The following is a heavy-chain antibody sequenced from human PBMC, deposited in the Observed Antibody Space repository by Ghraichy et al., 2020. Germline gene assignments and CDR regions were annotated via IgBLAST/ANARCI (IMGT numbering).Heavy chain of an antibody. CDR3: ARGRGGGYYPFQL. J-gene: IGHJ1*01. V-gene: IGHV3-21*01. D-gene: IGHD3-22*01. Sequence: GESLNISCTASEFTFSSYSMNWVRQAPGKGLEWVSSILMDSSYIFYAESVKGRFTISRDNAKNSVYLQMDSLRAEDTAIYYCARGRGGGYYPFQLWGQGTLVTVYS. CDR1: EFTFSSYS. CDR2: ILMDSSYI.